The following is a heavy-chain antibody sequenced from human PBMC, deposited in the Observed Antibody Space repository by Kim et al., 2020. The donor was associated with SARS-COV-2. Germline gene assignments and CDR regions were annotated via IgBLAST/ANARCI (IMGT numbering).Heavy chain of an antibody. CDR3: ARAPIGIVVVPAAILDY. CDR1: GYTFTSYA. CDR2: INAGNGNT. Sequence: ASGKVSCKASGYTFTSYAMHWVRQAPGQRLEWMGWINAGNGNTKYSQKFPGRVTITRDTSASTAYMELSSLRSEDTAVYYCARAPIGIVVVPAAILDYWGQGTLVTVSS. D-gene: IGHD2-2*02. J-gene: IGHJ4*02. V-gene: IGHV1-3*01.